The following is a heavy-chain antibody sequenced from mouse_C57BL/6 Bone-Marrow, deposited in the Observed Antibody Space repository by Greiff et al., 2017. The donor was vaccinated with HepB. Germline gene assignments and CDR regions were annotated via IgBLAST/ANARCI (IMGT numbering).Heavy chain of an antibody. J-gene: IGHJ4*01. CDR2: IWSGGST. D-gene: IGHD2-4*01. V-gene: IGHV2-2*01. CDR3: ATGDDYDRGYAMDY. CDR1: GFSLTSYG. Sequence: QVQLQQSGPGLVQPSQSLSITCTVSGFSLTSYGVHWVRQSPGKGLEWLGVIWSGGSTDYNAAFISRLSISKDNSKSQVFFKMNSLQADDTAIYYCATGDDYDRGYAMDYWGQGTSVTVSS.